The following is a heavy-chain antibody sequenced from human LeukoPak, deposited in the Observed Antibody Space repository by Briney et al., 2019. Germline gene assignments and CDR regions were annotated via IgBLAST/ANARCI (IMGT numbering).Heavy chain of an antibody. J-gene: IGHJ4*02. CDR2: ISAYNGNT. Sequence: GASVKVSCKASGYTFTSYGISWVRQAPGQGLEWMGWISAYNGNTNYAQKLQGRVTMTTDISTSTAYMELRSLRSDDTAVYYCARERSITIFGVGGGDYWGQGTLVTVSS. CDR3: ARERSITIFGVGGGDY. V-gene: IGHV1-18*01. CDR1: GYTFTSYG. D-gene: IGHD3-3*01.